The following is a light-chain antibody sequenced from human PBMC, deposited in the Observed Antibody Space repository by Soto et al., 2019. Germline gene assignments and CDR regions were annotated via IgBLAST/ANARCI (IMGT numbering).Light chain of an antibody. J-gene: IGKJ5*01. CDR3: QQYNSWPS. CDR1: QSVSSN. V-gene: IGKV3-15*01. CDR2: GAS. Sequence: EIVMTQSPATLSVSPGERAALSVRASQSVSSNLAWYQKKPGQAPRLVIYGASTRTTGIPARFNGSGSGTEFTLTIGSLQSEDFAVYYCQQYNSWPSFGQGTRLEIK.